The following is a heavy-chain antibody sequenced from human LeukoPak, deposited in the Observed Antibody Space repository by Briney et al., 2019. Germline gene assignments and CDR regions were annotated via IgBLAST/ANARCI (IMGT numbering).Heavy chain of an antibody. V-gene: IGHV4-59*01. J-gene: IGHJ4*02. Sequence: SETLSLTCTVSGCSISGYHWSWIRQPPGKGLEWIGYISYTVTSNYNPSLKSRVTISVDTSKNQFSLKLSSVTAADTAVYYCARVGDWNDLVYWGQGTLVTVSS. CDR1: GCSISGYH. CDR3: ARVGDWNDLVY. CDR2: ISYTVTS. D-gene: IGHD1-1*01.